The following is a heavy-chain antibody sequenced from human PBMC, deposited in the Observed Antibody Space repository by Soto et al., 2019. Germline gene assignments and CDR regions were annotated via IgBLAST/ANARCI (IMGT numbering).Heavy chain of an antibody. D-gene: IGHD3-22*01. V-gene: IGHV4-31*03. CDR1: GGSISSGGYY. CDR2: IYYSGST. Sequence: SSETLSLTCTVSGGSISSGGYYWSWIRQHPGKGLEWIGYIYYSGSTYYNPSLKSRVTISVDTSKNQFSLKLSSVTAADTAVYYCARDRVKSYYDSSGYYGQQYYFDYWGQGTLVTVSS. J-gene: IGHJ4*02. CDR3: ARDRVKSYYDSSGYYGQQYYFDY.